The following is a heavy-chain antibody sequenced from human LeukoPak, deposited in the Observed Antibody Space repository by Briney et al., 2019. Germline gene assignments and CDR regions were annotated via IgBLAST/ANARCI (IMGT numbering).Heavy chain of an antibody. V-gene: IGHV1-8*01. CDR2: MNPNSGNT. J-gene: IGHJ3*02. Sequence: ASVKVSCKASGYTFTSYDINWVRQATGQGLEWMGWMNPNSGNTGYAQMFQGRVTMTRNTSISTAYMELSSLRSEDTAVYYCARPSVLWFGENDAFDIWGQGTMVTVSS. CDR1: GYTFTSYD. D-gene: IGHD3-10*01. CDR3: ARPSVLWFGENDAFDI.